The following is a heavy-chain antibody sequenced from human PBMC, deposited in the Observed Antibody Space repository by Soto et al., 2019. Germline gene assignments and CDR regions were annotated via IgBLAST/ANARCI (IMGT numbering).Heavy chain of an antibody. CDR3: AKVSRKGSAIDFDY. J-gene: IGHJ4*02. CDR1: GYTFSNYD. Sequence: QVQLVQSGAELKKPGASVKVSCKASGYTFSNYDMNWVRQATGQGPEWIGWVNPNNGDTGYAQKFKGQVTLTTDISTTTAYMELTSLRSEDTAIYYCAKVSRKGSAIDFDYWGQGTLITVSS. CDR2: VNPNNGDT. D-gene: IGHD3-10*01. V-gene: IGHV1-8*01.